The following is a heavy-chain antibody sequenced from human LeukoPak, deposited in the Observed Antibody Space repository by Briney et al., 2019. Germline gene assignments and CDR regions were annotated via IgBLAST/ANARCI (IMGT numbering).Heavy chain of an antibody. J-gene: IGHJ5*02. CDR3: ARDMVPAAINNWFDP. CDR1: GFTFSSYA. CDR2: ISYDGSNK. D-gene: IGHD2-2*01. V-gene: IGHV3-30-3*01. Sequence: GSLRLSCAASGFTFSSYAMHWVRQAPGKGLEWVAVISYDGSNKYYADSVKGRFTISRDNSKNTLYLQMNSLRAEDTAVYYCARDMVPAAINNWFDPWGQGTLVTVSS.